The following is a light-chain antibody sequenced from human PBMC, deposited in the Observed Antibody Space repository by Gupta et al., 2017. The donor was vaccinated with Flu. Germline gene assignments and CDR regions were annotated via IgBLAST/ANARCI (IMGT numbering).Light chain of an antibody. V-gene: IGLV2-14*01. CDR1: SSDVGGSNY. J-gene: IGLJ1*01. CDR2: DVS. Sequence: QSALTQPASVSGSPGQSITISCTGTSSDVGGSNYVSWYQQHPGKAPKLMIYDVSNRPSGVSSRFSGSKSGNTASLTISGLEAEDESDYYGSSYTSTNTFYVFGTGTKVTVL. CDR3: SSYTSTNTFYV.